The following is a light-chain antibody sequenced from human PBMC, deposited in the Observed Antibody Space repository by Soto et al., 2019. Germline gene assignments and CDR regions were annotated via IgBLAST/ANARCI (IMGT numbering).Light chain of an antibody. CDR1: SSDVGGYNY. V-gene: IGLV2-14*03. CDR2: DVT. CDR3: SSYTTSNTRQIV. J-gene: IGLJ1*01. Sequence: QSALTQPASVSGSHGQWTTISCTGTSSDVGGYNYVSWYQHHPGKAPKLIIYDVTNRPSGVSNPFSGSKSGNTASLTISGLQPEDEADYYCSSYTTSNTRQIVFGTG.